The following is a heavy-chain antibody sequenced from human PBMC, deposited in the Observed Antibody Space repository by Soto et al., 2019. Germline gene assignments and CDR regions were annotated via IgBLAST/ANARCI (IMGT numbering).Heavy chain of an antibody. V-gene: IGHV3-23*01. CDR1: GFTFSNYA. CDR3: PRVQDTGTGRGYYDS. CDR2: ISGDDDST. J-gene: IGHJ4*02. Sequence: GGSLRLSCAASGFTFSNYAMAWVRQAPGKGLEWVSHISGDDDSTYYADSVKGRFTISRDNSKNTLYLQLNSLRAEDTAVYYCPRVQDTGTGRGYYDSWGQGTLVTVSS. D-gene: IGHD2-15*01.